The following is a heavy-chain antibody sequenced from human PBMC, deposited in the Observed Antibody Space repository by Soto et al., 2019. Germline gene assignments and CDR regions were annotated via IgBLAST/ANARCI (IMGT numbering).Heavy chain of an antibody. CDR3: AREGYCISTSCSEGDYYYYYGMDV. D-gene: IGHD2-2*01. J-gene: IGHJ6*02. V-gene: IGHV1-8*02. CDR2: MNPNSGNT. Sequence: ASVKVSCKASGYTFTSYAMHWVRQAPGQRLEWMGWMNPNSGNTGYAQKFQGRVTMTRNTSISTAYMELSSLRSEDTAVYYCAREGYCISTSCSEGDYYYYYGMDVWGQGTTVTVSS. CDR1: GYTFTSYA.